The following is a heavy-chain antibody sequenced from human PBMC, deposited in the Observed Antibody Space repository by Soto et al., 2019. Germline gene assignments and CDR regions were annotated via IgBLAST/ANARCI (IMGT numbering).Heavy chain of an antibody. D-gene: IGHD3-22*01. CDR1: RGSVAHGGDY. Sequence: LSFPCTVSRGSVAHGGDYWTWIRHEPGKVLEWVGYIYYRGITYYNPSLKSRVTISGDTSKNQFSLKLSSVTAADTAVKSCARDEYNYDSSGYYGPGGVAFDICGQGTMVTVSS. CDR2: IYYRGIT. CDR3: ARDEYNYDSSGYYGPGGVAFDI. J-gene: IGHJ3*02. V-gene: IGHV4-31*03.